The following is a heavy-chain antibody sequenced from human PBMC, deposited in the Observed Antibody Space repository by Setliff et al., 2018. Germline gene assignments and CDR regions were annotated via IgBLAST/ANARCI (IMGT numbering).Heavy chain of an antibody. CDR2: IHYSGNT. CDR1: GGSINRDY. J-gene: IGHJ6*03. CDR3: ARALASGSYYGQSSYYMDV. V-gene: IGHV4-59*08. Sequence: TLSLTCSVSGGSINRDYWNWIRQPPGKGLEWIGYIHYSGNTNYNPSLKSRVTISLDTSKRQFSLKLTSVTAADTAVYYCARALASGSYYGQSSYYMDVWGKGTTVTVSS. D-gene: IGHD3-10*01.